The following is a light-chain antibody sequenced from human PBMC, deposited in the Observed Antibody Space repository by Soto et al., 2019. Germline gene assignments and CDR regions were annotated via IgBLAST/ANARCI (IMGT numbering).Light chain of an antibody. CDR1: SSNIGNNA. V-gene: IGLV1-51*01. Sequence: QSVLTQPPSVSAAPGQKVTISCSGSSSNIGNNAVSWFQQLPGTAPKLLIYDNDKRPSGIPDRFSGSKSGTSATLGITGLQTGDEADYYCGTWDSSLSGVGVGGGTKLTVL. CDR2: DND. CDR3: GTWDSSLSGVG. J-gene: IGLJ2*01.